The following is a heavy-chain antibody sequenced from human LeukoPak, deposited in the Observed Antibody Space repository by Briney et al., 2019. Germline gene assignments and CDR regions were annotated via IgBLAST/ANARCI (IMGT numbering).Heavy chain of an antibody. V-gene: IGHV5-51*01. CDR1: GSSFTSYW. Sequence: HGASLKISCKCSGSSFTSYWIGWVRPMPGKRLEWMWIIYPGDSDTRYSPSFQGQVTISADKSISTAYLQWSSLKASDTAMYYCARGDRDRGVFDYWGQGTLVTVSS. J-gene: IGHJ4*02. CDR2: IYPGDSDT. D-gene: IGHD1-14*01. CDR3: ARGDRDRGVFDY.